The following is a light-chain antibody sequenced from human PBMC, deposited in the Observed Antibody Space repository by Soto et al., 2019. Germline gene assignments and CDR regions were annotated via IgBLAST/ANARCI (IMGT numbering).Light chain of an antibody. CDR2: EGS. CDR3: CSYAGSSTFMV. J-gene: IGLJ2*01. Sequence: QSALTQPASVSGSPGQSITISCTGTISDVGSYNLVSWYQQHPGKAPKLMIYEGSKRPSGVSNRFSGSKSGNTASLTISGLQAKDEADYYCCSYAGSSTFMVFGGGTQLTVL. V-gene: IGLV2-23*03. CDR1: ISDVGSYNL.